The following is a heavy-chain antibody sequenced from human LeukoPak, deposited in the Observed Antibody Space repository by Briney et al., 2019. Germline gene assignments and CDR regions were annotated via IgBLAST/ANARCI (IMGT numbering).Heavy chain of an antibody. CDR3: ARGRYYYGSGRLSYGMDV. CDR1: GYSFTSYW. CDR2: IYPGDSDT. V-gene: IGHV5-51*01. J-gene: IGHJ6*02. D-gene: IGHD3-10*01. Sequence: GESLKISCKGSGYSFTSYWIGWVRQMPGKGLEWMGIIYPGDSDTRYSPSLQGQVTISADKSISTAYLQWSSLKASDTAMYYCARGRYYYGSGRLSYGMDVWGQGTTVTVSS.